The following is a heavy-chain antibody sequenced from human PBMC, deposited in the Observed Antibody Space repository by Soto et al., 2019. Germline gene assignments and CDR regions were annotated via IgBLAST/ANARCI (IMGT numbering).Heavy chain of an antibody. CDR1: GGSISSGDYY. J-gene: IGHJ4*02. CDR2: IYYSGST. V-gene: IGHV4-30-4*01. D-gene: IGHD3-22*01. CDR3: ASAYYYDSSGYRRAEGGDYFDY. Sequence: QVQLQESGPGLVKPSQTLSLTCTVSGGSISSGDYYWSWIRQPPGKGLEWIGYIYYSGSTYYNPSLTSRVTISVDTSKTQFSLKLSSVTAADTAVYYCASAYYYDSSGYRRAEGGDYFDYWGQGTLVTVSS.